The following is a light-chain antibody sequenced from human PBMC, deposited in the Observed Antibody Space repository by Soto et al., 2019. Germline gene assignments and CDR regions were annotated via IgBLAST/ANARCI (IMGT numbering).Light chain of an antibody. Sequence: ILLTQSPSSPSASVGDRVTLTCRASQGIDSSFAWYQEKPGKAPKLLIYAASSLQSGVPSRFSGSGSGTDFTLTISSLQPEDFATYYCQQLHDYPITFGQGTRLEIK. CDR2: AAS. V-gene: IGKV1-9*01. J-gene: IGKJ5*01. CDR3: QQLHDYPIT. CDR1: QGIDSS.